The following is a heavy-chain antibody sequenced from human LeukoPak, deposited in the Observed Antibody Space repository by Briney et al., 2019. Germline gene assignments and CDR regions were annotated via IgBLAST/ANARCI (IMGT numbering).Heavy chain of an antibody. Sequence: GGSLRLSCAASGFAVRSSYISWVRQAPGKGPEWVSVLHGGGATYYADSVKGRFTISRDNPENTLYLQMNSLRAEDTAVYFCARGGGLDVWGQGATVTVSS. CDR3: ARGGGLDV. CDR1: GFAVRSSY. J-gene: IGHJ6*02. V-gene: IGHV3-53*01. D-gene: IGHD3-16*01. CDR2: LHGGGAT.